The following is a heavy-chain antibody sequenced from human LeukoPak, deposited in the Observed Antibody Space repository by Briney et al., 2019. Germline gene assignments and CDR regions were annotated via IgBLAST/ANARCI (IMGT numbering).Heavy chain of an antibody. V-gene: IGHV3-11*01. CDR2: ISGTGGTI. CDR3: ARDKGYGSTWTYYYYGMDV. Sequence: PGGSLRLSCAASGFTFSDYFMSWIRQAPGKGLEWVSYISGTGGTIYYADSVKGRFTISRDNAKKSLYLQVNRLRADDTAVYYCARDKGYGSTWTYYYYGMDVWGQGTTVTVSS. CDR1: GFTFSDYF. J-gene: IGHJ6*02. D-gene: IGHD3-22*01.